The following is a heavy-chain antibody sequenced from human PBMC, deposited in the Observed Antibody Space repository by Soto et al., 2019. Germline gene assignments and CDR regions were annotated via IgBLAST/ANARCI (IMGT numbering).Heavy chain of an antibody. D-gene: IGHD1-7*01. Sequence: ASVKVSFQASGYIFTAYFMHWLRQAAGQGPECMGWFNPNSGDTYYAQKFQGRITMTRDTSMSTAYMEMSTLKSDDTAMYFCARGWNYGDYFYGVDVWGQGTTVPVS. CDR3: ARGWNYGDYFYGVDV. J-gene: IGHJ6*02. V-gene: IGHV1-2*02. CDR1: GYIFTAYF. CDR2: FNPNSGDT.